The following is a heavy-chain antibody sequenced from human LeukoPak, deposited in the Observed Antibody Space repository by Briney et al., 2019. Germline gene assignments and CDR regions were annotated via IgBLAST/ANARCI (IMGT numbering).Heavy chain of an antibody. CDR3: ARGIAVAGTGDY. V-gene: IGHV3-21*01. CDR2: ISSSSSYI. D-gene: IGHD6-19*01. J-gene: IGHJ4*02. Sequence: GGSLRLSCAASGFTFSSYSMNWVRQAPGKGLEWASSISSSSSYIYYADSVKGRFTISRDNAKNSLYLQMNSLRAEDTAVYYCARGIAVAGTGDYWGQGTLVTVSS. CDR1: GFTFSSYS.